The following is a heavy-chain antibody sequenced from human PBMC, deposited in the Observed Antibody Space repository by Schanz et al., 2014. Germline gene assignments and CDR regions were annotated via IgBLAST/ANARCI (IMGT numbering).Heavy chain of an antibody. J-gene: IGHJ4*02. CDR3: ARGWGYDALTGYVF. CDR1: GYRFIGYY. D-gene: IGHD3-9*01. CDR2: ISGYNGNT. Sequence: QVQLVQSGAEVKKPGASVKVSCKASGYRFIGYYVHWLRQAPGQGLEWMGYISGYNGNTNYAPKVQDRVTMTTDTSTSTAYMELRSLRSDDTAVYYCARGWGYDALTGYVFWGQGTLVTVSS. V-gene: IGHV1-18*04.